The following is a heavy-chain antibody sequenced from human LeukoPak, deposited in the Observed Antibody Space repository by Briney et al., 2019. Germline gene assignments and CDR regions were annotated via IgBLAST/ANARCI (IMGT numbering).Heavy chain of an antibody. J-gene: IGHJ6*03. V-gene: IGHV4-30-4*08. CDR3: ARVVPQRKDSSSWLPGYYYYMDV. CDR2: IYYSGST. Sequence: PSETLSLTCTVSGGSISSGGYYWSWIRQHPGKGLEWIGYIYYSGSTYYNPSLKSRVTISVDTSKNQFSLKLSSVTAADTAVYYCARVVPQRKDSSSWLPGYYYYMDVWGKGTTVTVSS. D-gene: IGHD6-13*01. CDR1: GGSISSGGYY.